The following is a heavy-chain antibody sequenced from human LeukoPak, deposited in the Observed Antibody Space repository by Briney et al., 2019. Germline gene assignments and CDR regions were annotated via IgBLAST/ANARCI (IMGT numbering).Heavy chain of an antibody. J-gene: IGHJ4*02. D-gene: IGHD6-13*01. CDR3: ARALESSSWYFHY. V-gene: IGHV4-59*01. CDR2: IYYSGST. CDR1: GGSISSYY. Sequence: SSETLSLTCTVSGGSISSYYWSWIRQPPGKGLEWIGYIYYSGSTNYNPSLKSRVTISLDTSKNQFSLKLSSVTAADTAVYYCARALESSSWYFHYWGQGTLVTVSS.